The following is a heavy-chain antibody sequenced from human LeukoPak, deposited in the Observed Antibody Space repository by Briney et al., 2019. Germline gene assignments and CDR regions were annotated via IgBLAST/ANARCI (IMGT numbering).Heavy chain of an antibody. V-gene: IGHV3-15*01. Sequence: GGSLRLSCAASGFTFSNAWMSWVRQAPGKRLEWVGRIKSKTDGGTTDYAAPVKGRFTISRDDSKNTLYLQMNSLKTEDTAVYYCTTYQMTTVTFNYWGQGTLVTVSS. CDR2: IKSKTDGGTT. CDR3: TTYQMTTVTFNY. D-gene: IGHD4-11*01. J-gene: IGHJ4*02. CDR1: GFTFSNAW.